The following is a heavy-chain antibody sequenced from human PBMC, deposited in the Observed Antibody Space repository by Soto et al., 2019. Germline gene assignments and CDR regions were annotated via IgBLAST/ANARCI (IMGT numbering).Heavy chain of an antibody. V-gene: IGHV4-30-2*01. CDR3: ASLDYCGSWLDP. CDR2: ISHSGAT. J-gene: IGHJ5*02. Sequence: LQLQESGSGLVQPSQTLSLTCALSGGSVTMSSFSWAWVRQPPGRGLQWIGYISHSGATSSDPTLKSRVTTSRDRAKDQFSLKLTSVTAADSAVYYCASLDYCGSWLDPWGQGTLVTVSS. D-gene: IGHD4-17*01. CDR1: GGSVTMSSFS.